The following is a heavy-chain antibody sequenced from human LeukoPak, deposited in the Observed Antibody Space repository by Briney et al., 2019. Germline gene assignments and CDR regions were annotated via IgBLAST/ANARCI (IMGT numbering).Heavy chain of an antibody. D-gene: IGHD1-1*01. CDR2: ISYDGSNK. J-gene: IGHJ3*02. CDR3: AKDLRYNWNLGNAFDI. CDR1: GFPFSSYG. Sequence: GALSLSFAASGFPFSSYGMHWVRQAPGKGVGWGAVISYDGSNKYYADSVKGRFTISRDNSKNTLYLQMNSLRAEDTAVYYCAKDLRYNWNLGNAFDIWGQGTMVTVSS. V-gene: IGHV3-30*18.